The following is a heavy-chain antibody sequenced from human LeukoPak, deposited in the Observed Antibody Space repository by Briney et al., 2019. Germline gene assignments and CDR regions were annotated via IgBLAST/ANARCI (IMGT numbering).Heavy chain of an antibody. D-gene: IGHD3-10*01. CDR3: AGPGAGDLDY. Sequence: SETLSLTCAVYGGPFGVYYWSWVRQPPGKGLEWIGEINHSGSTNYNPSHKSRVPISVDTSKNHFSLKLSSVTAADTAVYYCAGPGAGDLDYWGQGTLVTVSS. CDR2: INHSGST. V-gene: IGHV4-34*01. J-gene: IGHJ4*02. CDR1: GGPFGVYY.